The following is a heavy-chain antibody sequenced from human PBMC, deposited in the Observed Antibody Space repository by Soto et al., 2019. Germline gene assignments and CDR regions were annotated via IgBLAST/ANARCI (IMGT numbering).Heavy chain of an antibody. Sequence: SETLFLTCTVSGASISSDDYYWSWVRQPPGKSLEWIGYIYYSGSTYYNPSLKSRVTISLDTSKNQFSLNLSSVTAADTAVFYCARGLRRNNYFDYWGQGTLVTVSS. CDR2: IYYSGST. J-gene: IGHJ4*02. CDR1: GASISSDDYY. D-gene: IGHD4-17*01. V-gene: IGHV4-30-4*01. CDR3: ARGLRRNNYFDY.